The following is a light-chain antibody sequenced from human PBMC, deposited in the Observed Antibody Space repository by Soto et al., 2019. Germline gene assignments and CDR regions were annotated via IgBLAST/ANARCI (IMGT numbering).Light chain of an antibody. V-gene: IGLV7-46*01. CDR1: TGAVTSAHY. CDR3: LLSFGGARV. Sequence: QAVVTQEPSLTVSPGGTVTLTCGTNTGAVTSAHYPYWFQQKPGQAPKTLIYDTSNTHSWTPARFSGSLLGGKAALTLSGAQPEAEAEYYCLLSFGGARVFGGGTKVTVL. J-gene: IGLJ2*01. CDR2: DTS.